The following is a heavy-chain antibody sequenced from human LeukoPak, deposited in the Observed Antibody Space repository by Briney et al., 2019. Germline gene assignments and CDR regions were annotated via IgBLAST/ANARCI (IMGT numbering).Heavy chain of an antibody. V-gene: IGHV3-74*01. D-gene: IGHD3-10*01. CDR1: GFTLITYW. CDR3: ARAFGSGSQVINYFDF. CDR2: INSDGSTT. J-gene: IGHJ4*02. Sequence: GGSLTLPRAASGFTLITYWMHWVRPAPGKGLVWVSSINSDGSTTTYADSVKGRFTISRDNAKNMVYLQMNSLRAEDTAVYYCARAFGSGSQVINYFDFWGQGTLVTVSS.